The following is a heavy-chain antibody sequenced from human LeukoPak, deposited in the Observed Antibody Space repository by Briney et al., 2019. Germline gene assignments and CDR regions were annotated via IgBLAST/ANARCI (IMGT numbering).Heavy chain of an antibody. D-gene: IGHD2-2*01. CDR3: ARFTTYAAAIDY. V-gene: IGHV4-4*07. CDR2: ISPTSGST. J-gene: IGHJ4*02. Sequence: SETLSLTCSVSGGSISNYYWSWIRQSTGKGLEWIGRISPTSGSTDYNPSLKRRVTISVDTSKNQFSLKLRSVTATDTAVYYCARFTTYAAAIDYWGQGTLVTVSS. CDR1: GGSISNYY.